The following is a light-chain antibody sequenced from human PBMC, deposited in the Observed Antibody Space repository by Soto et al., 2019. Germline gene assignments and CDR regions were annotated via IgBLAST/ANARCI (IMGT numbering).Light chain of an antibody. J-gene: IGKJ4*01. CDR1: QNIGNY. CDR2: DAS. Sequence: EIVLTQSPATLSLSPGEGATLSCRASQNIGNYLAWYQHKPGQAPRLLIYDASNRATGIPARFSGSGSGTHSTLTISSLEPEDFAVYYCQQRSDWLTFGGGTKVEIK. V-gene: IGKV3-11*01. CDR3: QQRSDWLT.